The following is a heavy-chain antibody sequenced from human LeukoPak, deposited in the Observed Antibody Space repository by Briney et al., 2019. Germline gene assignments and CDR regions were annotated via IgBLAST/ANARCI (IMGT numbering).Heavy chain of an antibody. Sequence: PGGSLRLSCAASGLTFPSYAMSWFRQAPGKGLEWVSAINQGGDTSYAASVKGHFTISRDNSKNTLYLQMNSLRVEDTAVYFCAKSAVAVGLGAFDVWGRGTVVTVSS. J-gene: IGHJ3*01. CDR2: INQGGDT. D-gene: IGHD3-16*01. CDR1: GLTFPSYA. V-gene: IGHV3-23*01. CDR3: AKSAVAVGLGAFDV.